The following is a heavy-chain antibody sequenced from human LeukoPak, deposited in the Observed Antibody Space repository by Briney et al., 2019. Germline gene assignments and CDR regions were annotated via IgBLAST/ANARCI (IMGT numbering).Heavy chain of an antibody. CDR1: GYTFASYA. D-gene: IGHD2-15*01. CDR2: INAGNGNT. Sequence: ASVKVSCKASGYTFASYAMHWVRQAPGQRLEWMGWINAGNGNTKYSQKFQGRVTITRYTSASTAYMELSSLRSEDTAVYYCARAIYCSGGSCYPSFDYWGQGTLVTVSS. CDR3: ARAIYCSGGSCYPSFDY. J-gene: IGHJ4*02. V-gene: IGHV1-3*01.